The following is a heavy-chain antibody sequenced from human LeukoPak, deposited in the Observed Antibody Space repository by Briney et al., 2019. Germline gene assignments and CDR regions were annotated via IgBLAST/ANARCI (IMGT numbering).Heavy chain of an antibody. V-gene: IGHV3-53*01. J-gene: IGHJ4*02. D-gene: IGHD3-16*01. CDR3: ARYYVWGSSSFDY. CDR2: IYSGGST. Sequence: GGSLRLSCAASGFTVSSNYMSWVRQAPGKGLEWVSVIYSGGSTYYADSVKGRFTISRDNSKNTLYLQMNSLRAEDTAVYYCARYYVWGSSSFDYWGQGTLVTVSS. CDR1: GFTVSSNY.